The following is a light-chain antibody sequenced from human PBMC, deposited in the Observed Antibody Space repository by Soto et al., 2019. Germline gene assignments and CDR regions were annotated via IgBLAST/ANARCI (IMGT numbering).Light chain of an antibody. J-gene: IGKJ5*01. CDR1: QSVSSN. CDR2: GAF. V-gene: IGKV3-11*01. CDR3: QQRNVWPPVT. Sequence: EIVMTQSPATLSVSPGERATLSCRASQSVSSNLAWYQQKPGQAPRLLIYGAFNRATGIPARFSGSGSGTDFTLTISSLEPEDSAVYYCQQRNVWPPVTFGQGTRLRL.